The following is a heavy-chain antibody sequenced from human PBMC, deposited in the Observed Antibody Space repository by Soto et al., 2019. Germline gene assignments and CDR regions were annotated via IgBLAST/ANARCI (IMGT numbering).Heavy chain of an antibody. D-gene: IGHD4-17*01. J-gene: IGHJ6*04. CDR2: IYYSGST. V-gene: IGHV4-61*08. CDR1: GGSISSGGYY. CDR3: AKNDYYSHDYGDPDLWLLDV. Sequence: SETLSLTCTVSGGSISSGGYYWSWIRQHPGKGLEWIGYIYYSGSTNYNPSLKSRVTISVDTSKNQFSLKLSSVTAADTAVYYCAKNDYYSHDYGDPDLWLLDVWGKGTTVTVSS.